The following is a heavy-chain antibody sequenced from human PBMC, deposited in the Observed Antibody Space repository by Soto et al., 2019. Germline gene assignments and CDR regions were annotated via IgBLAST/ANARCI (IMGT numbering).Heavy chain of an antibody. CDR2: ISASGGTT. J-gene: IGHJ4*02. Sequence: SGRSLRLSCVASGFTFSTYGMNWVRQVPGKGLEWVAGISASGGTTYYAESLKGRFTISRDKSGNTLYLQMNSLRAEDTAVYYCARDVIASTIRTLGFDYWGQGTLVSVSS. CDR1: GFTFSTYG. D-gene: IGHD3-3*02. CDR3: ARDVIASTIRTLGFDY. V-gene: IGHV3-23*01.